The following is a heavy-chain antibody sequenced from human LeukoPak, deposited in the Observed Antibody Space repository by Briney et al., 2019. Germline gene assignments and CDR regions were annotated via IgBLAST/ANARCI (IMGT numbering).Heavy chain of an antibody. Sequence: GGSLRLSCAASGFTFSSYTMNWGRQAPGKGLEWVSSISSTSSYIYYADSVKGRFSISRDNAKNSLYLQMNSLRAEDSAVYYCARSGLTVTTQLDCWGQGTLVTVSS. CDR1: GFTFSSYT. CDR2: ISSTSSYI. J-gene: IGHJ4*02. V-gene: IGHV3-21*01. CDR3: ARSGLTVTTQLDC. D-gene: IGHD4-17*01.